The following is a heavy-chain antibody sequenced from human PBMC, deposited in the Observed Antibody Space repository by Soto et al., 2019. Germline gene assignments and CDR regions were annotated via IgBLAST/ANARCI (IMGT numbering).Heavy chain of an antibody. J-gene: IGHJ4*02. Sequence: GSVRLSFAASGFTFSSYAMSWVRQAPGKGLEWVSAISGSGGSTYYADSVKGRFTISRDNSKNTLYLQMNSLRAEDTAVYYCAKDPSVYWGARAASDYFDYWGQGTLVTVSS. CDR2: ISGSGGST. CDR1: GFTFSSYA. CDR3: AKDPSVYWGARAASDYFDY. V-gene: IGHV3-23*01. D-gene: IGHD2-8*02.